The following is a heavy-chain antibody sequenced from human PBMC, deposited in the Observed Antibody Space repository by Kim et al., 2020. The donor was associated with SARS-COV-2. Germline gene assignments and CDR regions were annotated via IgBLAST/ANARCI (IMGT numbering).Heavy chain of an antibody. D-gene: IGHD7-27*01. CDR1: SFTFGHFA. CDR3: AKDLNLGFDS. J-gene: IGHJ4*02. V-gene: IGHV3-23*01. CDR2: ISDSGDST. Sequence: GGSLRLSCAASSFTFGHFAMNWVRQAPGKGLEWISSISDSGDSTYYADPVKGRFTISRDNSKNTLFLQMNSLRADDTAMYYCAKDLNLGFDSWGQGTLLTVSA.